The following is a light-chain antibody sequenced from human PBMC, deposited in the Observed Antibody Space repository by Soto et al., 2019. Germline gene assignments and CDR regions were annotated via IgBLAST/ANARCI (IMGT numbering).Light chain of an antibody. CDR1: RSISSY. J-gene: IGKJ5*01. Sequence: DIQMTQSPSSLSASVWDRVTITCRASRSISSYLNWYQQKPGKAPKLLIHAEYSLKSGVPSTFSRSGSGKDLTLNIRSLQPEDFATQYCQQSYSXPLTLGHGT. V-gene: IGKV1-39*01. CDR3: QQSYSXPLT. CDR2: AEY.